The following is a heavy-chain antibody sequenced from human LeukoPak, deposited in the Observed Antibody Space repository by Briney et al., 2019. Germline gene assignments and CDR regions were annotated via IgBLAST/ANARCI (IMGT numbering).Heavy chain of an antibody. CDR2: ISGSSGNT. V-gene: IGHV3-23*01. D-gene: IGHD3-10*01. J-gene: IGHJ5*02. CDR3: AKTINGTNYKFWFDP. CDR1: GFTFSSYA. Sequence: GGSLRLSCAASGFTFSSYAMSWVRQAPGKGLEWVSVISGSSGNTYYADSVKGRFTISRDNSKNTLYLQMNGLRAEDTAVYYCAKTINGTNYKFWFDPWGQGTLVTVSS.